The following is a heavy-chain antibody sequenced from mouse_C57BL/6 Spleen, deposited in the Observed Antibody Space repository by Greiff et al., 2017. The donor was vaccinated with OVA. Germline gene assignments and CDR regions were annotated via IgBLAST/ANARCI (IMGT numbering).Heavy chain of an antibody. Sequence: EVKLEESGGGLVKPGGSLKLSCAASGFTFSSYAMSWVRQTPEKRLEWVATISDGGSYTYYPDNVKGRFTISRDNAKNNLYLQMSHLKSEDTAMYYCARDLDGYYRFAYWGQGTLVTVSA. CDR1: GFTFSSYA. D-gene: IGHD2-3*01. J-gene: IGHJ3*01. CDR3: ARDLDGYYRFAY. CDR2: ISDGGSYT. V-gene: IGHV5-4*01.